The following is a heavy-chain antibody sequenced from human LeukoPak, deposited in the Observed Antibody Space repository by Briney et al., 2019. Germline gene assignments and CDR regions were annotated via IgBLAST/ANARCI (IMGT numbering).Heavy chain of an antibody. CDR3: ALLNY. CDR2: ISSSSNYI. J-gene: IGHJ4*02. D-gene: IGHD2-8*02. CDR1: GFTFSNYT. Sequence: GESLRLSCAASGFTFSNYTMNWVRQAPGKGLEWVSSISSSSNYIYYADSIKGRSTISRDNAKNSLYLQLDSLRAGDTAVYYCALLNYWGQGTLVTVSS. V-gene: IGHV3-21*01.